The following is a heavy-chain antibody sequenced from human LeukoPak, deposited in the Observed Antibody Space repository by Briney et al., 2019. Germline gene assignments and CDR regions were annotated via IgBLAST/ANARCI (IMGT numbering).Heavy chain of an antibody. D-gene: IGHD3-10*01. CDR3: ARGDYYGSGSYWYYFDY. CDR1: GFTFSTYT. V-gene: IGHV3-30*04. Sequence: GGSLRLSCAASGFTFSTYTMHWVRQAPGKGLEWVAVISYDGSLKYYADSVKGRFTISRDNSKNTVFLQMNSLRAEDTAVYYCARGDYYGSGSYWYYFDYWGQGTLVTVS. J-gene: IGHJ4*02. CDR2: ISYDGSLK.